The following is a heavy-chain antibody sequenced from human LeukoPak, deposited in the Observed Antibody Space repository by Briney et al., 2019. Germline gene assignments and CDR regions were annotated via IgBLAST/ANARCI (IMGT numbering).Heavy chain of an antibody. D-gene: IGHD4-23*01. V-gene: IGHV3-23*01. Sequence: PGGTLRLSCAGSGFPFSIHGMNWVRQAPGKGLEWVSGISPGGGPTYYADSVKGRFTISRDNSKNTLYLQMNNLRAEDTAVYYCAKDMSQLPHWFDPWGQGTLVTVSS. CDR3: AKDMSQLPHWFDP. J-gene: IGHJ5*02. CDR2: ISPGGGPT. CDR1: GFPFSIHG.